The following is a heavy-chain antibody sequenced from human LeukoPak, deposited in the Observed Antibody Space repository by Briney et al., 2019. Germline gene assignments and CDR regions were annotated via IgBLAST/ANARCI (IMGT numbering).Heavy chain of an antibody. CDR2: IYPGDSDT. CDR1: GYSFTSYW. V-gene: IGHV5-51*01. CDR3: ARRLGYCSSTSCQSRANWFDP. J-gene: IGHJ5*02. Sequence: TGESLKISCKGSGYSFTSYWIGWVRQMPGKGLEWMGIIYPGDSDTRYSPSFQGQVTISADKSISTAYLQWSSLKASDTAMYYCARRLGYCSSTSCQSRANWFDPWGQGTLVTVSS. D-gene: IGHD2-2*01.